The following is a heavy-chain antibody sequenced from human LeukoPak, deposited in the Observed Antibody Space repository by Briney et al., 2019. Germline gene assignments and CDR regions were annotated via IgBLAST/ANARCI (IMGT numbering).Heavy chain of an antibody. V-gene: IGHV1-18*01. Sequence: ASVKVSCKASGGTFSSYAISWVRQAPGQGLEWMGWISAYNGNTNYAQKLQGRVTMTTDTSTSTAYMELRSLRSDDTAVYYCARNMVRGVIIRSDFDYWGQGTLVTVSS. D-gene: IGHD3-10*01. CDR1: GGTFSSYA. J-gene: IGHJ4*02. CDR3: ARNMVRGVIIRSDFDY. CDR2: ISAYNGNT.